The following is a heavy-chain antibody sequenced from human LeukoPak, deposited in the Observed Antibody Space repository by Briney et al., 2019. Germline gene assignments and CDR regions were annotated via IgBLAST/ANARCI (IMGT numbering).Heavy chain of an antibody. V-gene: IGHV4-61*08. CDR3: AREGDCSGGSCYSYGWFDS. J-gene: IGHJ5*01. D-gene: IGHD2-15*01. CDR2: VHNSDT. Sequence: SETLSLTCSVSGASVNNGGFYWSWIRQPPGKGLEWIAYVHNSDTNYSPSLNSRVTILVGTSTNPFSLKLRSVTAADTAVYFCAREGDCSGGSCYSYGWFDSWGQGTLVTVSS. CDR1: GASVNNGGFY.